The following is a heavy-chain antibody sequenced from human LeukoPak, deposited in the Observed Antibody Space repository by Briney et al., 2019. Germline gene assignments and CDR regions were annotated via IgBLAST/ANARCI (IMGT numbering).Heavy chain of an antibody. J-gene: IGHJ4*02. D-gene: IGHD1-26*01. CDR2: INPNSGGT. V-gene: IGHV1-2*06. CDR1: GYTFTGYY. CDR3: ARYSGSYSDAGAYFDY. Sequence: GASVKVSCKASGYTFTGYYMHWVRQAPGQGLEWMGRINPNSGGTNYAQKFQGRVTMARDTSIRTAYMELSRLRSDDTAVYYCARYSGSYSDAGAYFDYWGQGTLVTVSS.